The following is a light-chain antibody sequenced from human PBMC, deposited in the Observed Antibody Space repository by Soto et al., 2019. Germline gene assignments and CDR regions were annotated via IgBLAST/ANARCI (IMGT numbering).Light chain of an antibody. J-gene: IGKJ4*01. Sequence: IEMTQSPATLSVSPGERATLSCRASQSISSNLAWYQQKPGQAPRLLMFRTSSRATGFPARFSGSGSGTEFNLTISSLQSEDFGVYYCQQYNNWPRATFGGGTKVDI. CDR3: QQYNNWPRAT. V-gene: IGKV3-15*01. CDR1: QSISSN. CDR2: RTS.